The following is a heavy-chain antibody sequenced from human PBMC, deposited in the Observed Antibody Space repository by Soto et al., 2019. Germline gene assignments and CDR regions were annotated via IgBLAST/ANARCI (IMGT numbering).Heavy chain of an antibody. Sequence: VSGPTLVNPTQTLTLTCTFSGFSLSTSGMRVSWIRQPPGKALEWLARIDWDDDKFYNTSLKTRLTISKDSSKNQVVLTMTNMDPVDTAMYYCGRHEYSGHTGYYYPMDVWGQGTTVTVSS. CDR1: GFSLSTSGMR. V-gene: IGHV2-70*04. J-gene: IGHJ6*02. D-gene: IGHD2-15*01. CDR3: GRHEYSGHTGYYYPMDV. CDR2: IDWDDDK.